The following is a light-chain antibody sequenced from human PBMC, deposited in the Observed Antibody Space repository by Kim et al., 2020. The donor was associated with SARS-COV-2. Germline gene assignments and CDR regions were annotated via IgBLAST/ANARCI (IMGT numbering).Light chain of an antibody. CDR1: NIGRKS. Sequence: PGKTARVTCGGNNIGRKSVHWYQQKPGQTPVLVIYYDSDRPSGIPERFSGSNSGNTATLTISRVEAGDEADYYCQVWDSSSDHRVFGGGTQLTVL. CDR2: YDS. CDR3: QVWDSSSDHRV. J-gene: IGLJ3*02. V-gene: IGLV3-21*04.